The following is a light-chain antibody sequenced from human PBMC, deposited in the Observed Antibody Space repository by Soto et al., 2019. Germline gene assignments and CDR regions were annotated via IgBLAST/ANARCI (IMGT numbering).Light chain of an antibody. Sequence: AVQLTQSPSYLSESVGDRVTITCRDSQCISSSLDWYQQKPGKAPKLLIYVAYNLQSGVPPRFSGSGSGTDFTLTISGLQPEDFATYYCRQCNNHPITFGQGTRLEIK. CDR2: VAY. V-gene: IGKV1D-13*01. CDR1: QCISSS. J-gene: IGKJ5*01. CDR3: RQCNNHPIT.